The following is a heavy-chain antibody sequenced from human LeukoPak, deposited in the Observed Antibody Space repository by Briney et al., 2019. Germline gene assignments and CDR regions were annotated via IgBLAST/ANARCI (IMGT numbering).Heavy chain of an antibody. CDR1: GYTFTSYG. V-gene: IGHV1-18*01. CDR3: ARVPTVISALWDY. CDR2: VSAYNGNT. J-gene: IGHJ4*02. D-gene: IGHD4-17*01. Sequence: GASVKVSCKASGYTFTSYGISWVRQAPGQGLEWMGWVSAYNGNTNYAQKLQARVTITRDTSANTAYMELSSLRSEDTAVYYCARVPTVISALWDYWGQGTLVTVSS.